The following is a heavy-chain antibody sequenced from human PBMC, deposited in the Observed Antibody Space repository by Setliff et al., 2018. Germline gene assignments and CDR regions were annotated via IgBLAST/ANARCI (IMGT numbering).Heavy chain of an antibody. J-gene: IGHJ4*02. CDR3: ARVTVAGTDY. CDR2: ISYIGNT. Sequence: PSETLSLTCTVSGASVRSGPYYWSWIRQPPGKGLEWIGFISYIGNTNYNPSLKSLITISLDTSKNQFSLKVNSVTAADMAVYYCARVTVAGTDYWGQGTLVTVSS. CDR1: GASVRSGPYY. D-gene: IGHD6-19*01. V-gene: IGHV4-61*01.